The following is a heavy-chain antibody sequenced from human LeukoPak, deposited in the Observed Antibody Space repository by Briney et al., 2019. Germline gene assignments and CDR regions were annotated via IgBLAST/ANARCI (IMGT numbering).Heavy chain of an antibody. J-gene: IGHJ4*02. CDR3: ARVDIVATTLGRYYFDY. CDR1: GYTFTSYG. D-gene: IGHD5-12*01. CDR2: ISAYNGDT. Sequence: ASVKVSCKASGYTFTSYGISWVRQAPGQGLEWMGWISAYNGDTNYAQKLQGRVTMTTDTSTSTAYMELRSLRSDDTAVYYCARVDIVATTLGRYYFDYWGQGTLVTVPS. V-gene: IGHV1-18*01.